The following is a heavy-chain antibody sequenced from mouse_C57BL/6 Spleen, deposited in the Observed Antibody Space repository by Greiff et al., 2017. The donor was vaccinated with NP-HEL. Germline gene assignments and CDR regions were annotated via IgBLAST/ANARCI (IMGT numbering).Heavy chain of an antibody. V-gene: IGHV5-17*01. Sequence: EVKVVESGGGLVKPGGSLKLSCAASGFTFSDYGMHWVRQAPEKGLEWVAYISRGSSTIYYADTVKGRFTITRDNAKNTLFLQMTCLRSENTAMYYCASHYSPYYYAMDYWGQGTSVTVSS. J-gene: IGHJ4*01. CDR1: GFTFSDYG. CDR3: ASHYSPYYYAMDY. CDR2: ISRGSSTI. D-gene: IGHD2-12*01.